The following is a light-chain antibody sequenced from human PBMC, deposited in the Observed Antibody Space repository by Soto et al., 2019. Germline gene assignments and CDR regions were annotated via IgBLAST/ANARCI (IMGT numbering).Light chain of an antibody. CDR2: AAS. Sequence: EIVLTQSPGTLSLSPGERATLSCRASQSVSSTYLDWYQQKPGQAPRLLMYAASSRATGIPDRFSGSGSGTDFTLTIRRLEPEDFAVYYCQQYGASPMYTFGQGTKLEIK. V-gene: IGKV3-20*01. CDR3: QQYGASPMYT. CDR1: QSVSSTY. J-gene: IGKJ2*01.